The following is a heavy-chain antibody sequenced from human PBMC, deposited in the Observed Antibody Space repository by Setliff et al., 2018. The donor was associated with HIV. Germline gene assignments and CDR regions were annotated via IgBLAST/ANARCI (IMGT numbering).Heavy chain of an antibody. CDR3: ARAGVVEGYYYYYYMDV. J-gene: IGHJ6*03. CDR1: GFTFSSYW. V-gene: IGHV3-48*01. Sequence: GGSLRLSCAASGFTFSSYWMHWVRQAPGKGLVWVSGISGSGGTIYYADSVRGRFTISRDDAEKSVYLQMNSLRAEDTAVYYCARAGVVEGYYYYYYMDVWGKGTTVTVSS. D-gene: IGHD2-15*01. CDR2: ISGSGGTI.